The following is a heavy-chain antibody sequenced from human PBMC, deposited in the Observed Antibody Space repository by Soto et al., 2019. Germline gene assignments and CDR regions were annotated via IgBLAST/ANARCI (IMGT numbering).Heavy chain of an antibody. CDR2: IYYSGST. D-gene: IGHD5-12*01. CDR3: ARGVDMGLDY. J-gene: IGHJ4*02. CDR1: GGSISSGGYC. V-gene: IGHV4-31*03. Sequence: SETLSLTCTVSGGSISSGGYCWSWIRQHPGKGLEWIGYIYYSGSTYYNPSLKSRVTISVDTSKNQFSLKLSSVTAADTAVYYCARGVDMGLDYWGQGTLVTVSS.